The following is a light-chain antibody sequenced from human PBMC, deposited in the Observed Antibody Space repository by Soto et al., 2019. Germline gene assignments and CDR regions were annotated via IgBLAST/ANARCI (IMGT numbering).Light chain of an antibody. Sequence: EIVMTQSPATLSVSPGERATVSCRASQSVGKNLAWYQQRPGQAPRLLINGASTRATGIPARFSGSGSGTEFTLTISSLQSEDFAVYHCQQYNAWPLTFGGGTKVEIK. CDR2: GAS. CDR1: QSVGKN. V-gene: IGKV3D-15*01. CDR3: QQYNAWPLT. J-gene: IGKJ4*01.